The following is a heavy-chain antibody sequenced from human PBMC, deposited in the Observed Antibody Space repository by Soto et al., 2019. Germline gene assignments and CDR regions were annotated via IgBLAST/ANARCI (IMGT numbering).Heavy chain of an antibody. Sequence: GGSLRLSCAASGFTFSSYWMSWVRQAPGKGLEWVANIKQDGSEKYYVDSVKGRFTISRDNAKNSLYLQMNSLRAEDTAVYYCARVPNSSGWYLGYYYYYYMDVWGKGTTVTVSS. J-gene: IGHJ6*03. CDR1: GFTFSSYW. V-gene: IGHV3-7*01. D-gene: IGHD6-19*01. CDR2: IKQDGSEK. CDR3: ARVPNSSGWYLGYYYYYYMDV.